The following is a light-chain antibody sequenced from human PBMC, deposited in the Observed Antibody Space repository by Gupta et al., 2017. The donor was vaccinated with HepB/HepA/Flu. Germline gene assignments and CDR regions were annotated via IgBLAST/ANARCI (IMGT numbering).Light chain of an antibody. CDR3: VQGKLSIT. V-gene: IGKV2-30*01. J-gene: IGKJ4*01. CDR1: QSLVFSAGNTF. Sequence: DVVLTQSPPSLPVTLGQPASISCRPSQSLVFSAGNTFLHWFQQRPGHSPRRILYQVSKGDCGVPERFSGSGSGNDFTLRSSRVEDEDVAIYYCVQGKLSITFGGGTKVEIK. CDR2: QVS.